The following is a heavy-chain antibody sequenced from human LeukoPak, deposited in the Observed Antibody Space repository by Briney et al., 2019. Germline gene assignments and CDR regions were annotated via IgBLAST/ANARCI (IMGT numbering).Heavy chain of an antibody. J-gene: IGHJ4*02. V-gene: IGHV3-7*01. CDR1: GFAFSTYE. Sequence: PGGSLRLSCAASGFAFSTYEMNWVRQAPGKGLEWVANIKRDGSEKHYVDSVKGRFTISRDNAKSSLFLQMNSLRAEDTAVYYCEGSAGYWGQGTLVTVSS. CDR3: EGSAGY. CDR2: IKRDGSEK.